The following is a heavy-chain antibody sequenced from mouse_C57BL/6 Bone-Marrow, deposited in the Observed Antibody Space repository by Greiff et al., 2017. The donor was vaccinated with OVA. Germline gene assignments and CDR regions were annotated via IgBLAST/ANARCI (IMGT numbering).Heavy chain of an antibody. CDR3: AIGLSPFYAMDY. V-gene: IGHV1-74*01. CDR2: IHPSDSDT. CDR1: GYTFTSYW. Sequence: VQLLQPGAELVKPGASVKVSCKASGYTFTSYWMHWVKQRPGHGLEWIGRIHPSDSDTNYNQKFKGKATLAVDKSSSTAYMQLSSLTSEDSAVYYWAIGLSPFYAMDYWGQGTSVTVSS. D-gene: IGHD2-2*01. J-gene: IGHJ4*01.